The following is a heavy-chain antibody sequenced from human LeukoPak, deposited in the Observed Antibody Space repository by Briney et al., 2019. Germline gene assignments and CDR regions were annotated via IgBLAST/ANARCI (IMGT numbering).Heavy chain of an antibody. CDR3: ARHTPGADYDFWVLAFDY. CDR2: ISISGNTI. Sequence: GSLRLSCAASGFIFSDYYMSWIRQAPGKGLEGVSYISISGNTIYYADSVKGRFTISRDNAKNSLYLQMNGLRAGDTAVYYCARHTPGADYDFWVLAFDYWGQGTLVTVSS. V-gene: IGHV3-11*01. J-gene: IGHJ4*02. CDR1: GFIFSDYY. D-gene: IGHD3-3*01.